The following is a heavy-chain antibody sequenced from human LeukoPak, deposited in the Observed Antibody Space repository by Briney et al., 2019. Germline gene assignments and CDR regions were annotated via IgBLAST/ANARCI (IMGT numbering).Heavy chain of an antibody. J-gene: IGHJ6*03. D-gene: IGHD1-26*01. CDR2: IYHSGST. CDR1: GGSISSSNW. CDR3: ARSARGGSYGYYYYYMDV. Sequence: SGTLSLTCAVSGGSISSSNWWSWVRQPPGKGLEWIGEIYHSGSTDYNPSLKSRVTISVDTSKNQFSLKLSSVTAADTAVYYCARSARGGSYGYYYYYMDVWGKGTTVTVSS. V-gene: IGHV4-4*02.